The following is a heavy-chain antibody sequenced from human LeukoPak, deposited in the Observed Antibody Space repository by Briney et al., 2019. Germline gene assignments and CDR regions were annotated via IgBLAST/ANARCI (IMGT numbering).Heavy chain of an antibody. CDR2: ITRSGNT. D-gene: IGHD3-10*01. V-gene: IGHV3-23*01. Sequence: GGSLRLSCAASGFTFSSYAMGWVRQAPGKGLECISVITRSGNTYYADSVKGRFTISRDNSRNTLYLQMNSLRAEDTAVYSCAKDAVAPGSGGDYFDYWGQGTLVTVSS. J-gene: IGHJ4*02. CDR1: GFTFSSYA. CDR3: AKDAVAPGSGGDYFDY.